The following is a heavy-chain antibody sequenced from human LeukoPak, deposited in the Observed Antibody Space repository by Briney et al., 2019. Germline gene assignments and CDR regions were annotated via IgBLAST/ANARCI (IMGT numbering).Heavy chain of an antibody. D-gene: IGHD2-21*01. CDR2: SYYSGRT. Sequence: PSETLSLTCTVSGGSINSYYWSWIRQPPGKGLEWIGYSYYSGRTNYNASLKSRVTISVDTSKNQFSLKLSSVTAADTAVYYCASTVVRGSEFDYWGQGTLVTVSS. V-gene: IGHV4-59*12. CDR1: GGSINSYY. CDR3: ASTVVRGSEFDY. J-gene: IGHJ4*02.